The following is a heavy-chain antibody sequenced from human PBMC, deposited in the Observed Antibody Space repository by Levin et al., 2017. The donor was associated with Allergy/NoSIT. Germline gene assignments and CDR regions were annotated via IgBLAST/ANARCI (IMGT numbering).Heavy chain of an antibody. J-gene: IGHJ6*02. D-gene: IGHD3-9*01. CDR1: GGSFSDYN. V-gene: IGHV4-34*01. Sequence: SETLSLTCAVYGGSFSDYNWSWIRQPPGQGLQRIGEITHSGSTTYTPSLKSRVTILVDMSTNEIHLWLSAATAADTTVYYGARVRVILTGYYRASRASYYYGMDVWGQETTVSVSS. CDR2: ITHSGST. CDR3: ARVRVILTGYYRASRASYYYGMDV.